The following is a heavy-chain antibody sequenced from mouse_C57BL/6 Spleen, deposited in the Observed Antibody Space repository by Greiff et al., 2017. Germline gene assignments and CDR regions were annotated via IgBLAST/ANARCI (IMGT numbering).Heavy chain of an antibody. CDR2: ISYDGSN. Sequence: DVKLQESGPGLVKPSQSLSLTCSVTGYSITSGYYWNWIRQFPGNKLEWMGYISYDGSNNYNPSLKNRISITRDTSKNQFFLKLNSVTTEDTATYYCAKLGRGYFDYWGQGTTLTVSS. J-gene: IGHJ2*01. D-gene: IGHD4-1*01. V-gene: IGHV3-6*01. CDR1: GYSITSGYY. CDR3: AKLGRGYFDY.